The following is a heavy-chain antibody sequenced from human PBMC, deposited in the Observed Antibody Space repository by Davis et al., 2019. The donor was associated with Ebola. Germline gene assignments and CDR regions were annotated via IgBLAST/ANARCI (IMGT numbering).Heavy chain of an antibody. CDR3: AKVYYDLGWFDP. CDR2: ISGSGGST. Sequence: GESLKISCAASGFTFSSYAMSWVRQAPGKGLEWVSAISGSGGSTYYADSVKGRFTISRDNSTNTLYLQMNSLRAEDTAVYYCAKVYYDLGWFDPWGQGTLVTVSS. D-gene: IGHD3-22*01. V-gene: IGHV3-23*01. J-gene: IGHJ5*02. CDR1: GFTFSSYA.